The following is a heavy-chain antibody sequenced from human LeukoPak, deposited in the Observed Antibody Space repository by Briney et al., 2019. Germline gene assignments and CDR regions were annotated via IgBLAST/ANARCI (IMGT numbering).Heavy chain of an antibody. D-gene: IGHD3-3*01. CDR3: ANSLIRIFGVVIIPDY. CDR1: GFTFSSYA. CDR2: ISGSGGST. J-gene: IGHJ4*02. V-gene: IGHV3-23*01. Sequence: GGSLRLSCAASGFTFSSYAMSWVRQAPGKGLEWVSAISGSGGSTYYADSVKGRFTISRDNSKNTLYLQMNSLRAEDTAVYYCANSLIRIFGVVIIPDYWGQGTLVTVSS.